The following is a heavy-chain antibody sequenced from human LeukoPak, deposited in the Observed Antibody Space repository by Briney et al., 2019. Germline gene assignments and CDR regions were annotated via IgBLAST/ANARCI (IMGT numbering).Heavy chain of an antibody. J-gene: IGHJ5*02. D-gene: IGHD5-24*01. CDR2: INHSGGT. CDR3: ARHTNKVESWFDP. V-gene: IGHV4-34*01. Sequence: PSETLSLTCAVYGGSFSGYYWSWIRQPPGKGLEWIGEINHSGGTNYNPSLKSRVTISVDTSKNQFSLKLSSVTAADTAVYYCARHTNKVESWFDPWGQGTLVTVSS. CDR1: GGSFSGYY.